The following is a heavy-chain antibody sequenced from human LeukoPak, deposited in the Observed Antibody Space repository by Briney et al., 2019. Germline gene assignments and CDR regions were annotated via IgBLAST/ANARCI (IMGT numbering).Heavy chain of an antibody. D-gene: IGHD3-3*01. CDR1: GFTFSSYA. Sequence: GGSLRLSCAASGFTFSSYAMSWVRQAPGKGLEWVSAISGSGGSTYYADSVKGRFTISRDNSKNTLYLQVNSLRAEDTAVYYCAKKQWDYDFCSGVFYYWGQGTLATVSS. CDR2: ISGSGGST. J-gene: IGHJ4*02. V-gene: IGHV3-23*01. CDR3: AKKQWDYDFCSGVFYY.